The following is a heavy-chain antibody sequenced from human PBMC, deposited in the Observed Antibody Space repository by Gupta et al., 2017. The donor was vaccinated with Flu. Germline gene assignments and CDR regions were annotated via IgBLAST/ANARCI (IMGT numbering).Heavy chain of an antibody. CDR1: GFTFSSYA. CDR3: AKRGSGWYEGST. CDR2: ISGSGGST. Sequence: EVQLLESGGGLVQPGGSLRLSCAASGFTFSSYAMSWVRQAPGKGLEWVSAISGSGGSTYYADSVKGRFTISRDNSKNTLYLQMKSLRAEDTAVYYCAKRGSGWYEGSTWGQGTLVTVSS. D-gene: IGHD6-19*01. J-gene: IGHJ5*02. V-gene: IGHV3-23*01.